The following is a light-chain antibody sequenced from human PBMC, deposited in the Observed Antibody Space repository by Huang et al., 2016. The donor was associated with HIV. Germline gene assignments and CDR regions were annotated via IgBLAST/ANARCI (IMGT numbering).Light chain of an antibody. Sequence: EIVMTQSPATLSVSPGERATLSCRASQSVYSNLAWYQQKPGQAPRLLVYGASTRATDIPARFSGSGSGTEFSLTISSLQSEDFVVYYCQQYNDWPPWTFGQGTKVEIK. CDR3: QQYNDWPPWT. J-gene: IGKJ1*01. CDR2: GAS. V-gene: IGKV3-15*01. CDR1: QSVYSN.